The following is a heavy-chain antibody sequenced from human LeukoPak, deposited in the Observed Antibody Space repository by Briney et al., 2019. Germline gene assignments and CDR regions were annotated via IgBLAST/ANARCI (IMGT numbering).Heavy chain of an antibody. D-gene: IGHD5-18*01. CDR2: ISHSGGST. V-gene: IGHV3-23*01. CDR1: GFTFSSHA. Sequence: GGSLRLSCAASGFTFSSHAMSWVRQAPGKGLDWVSGISHSGGSTHYADSVKGRFTISRDNSKNTLYLQMNNLRAEDTAVYYCAKDRGYSYGYDYYGMDVWGQGTTVTVSS. CDR3: AKDRGYSYGYDYYGMDV. J-gene: IGHJ6*02.